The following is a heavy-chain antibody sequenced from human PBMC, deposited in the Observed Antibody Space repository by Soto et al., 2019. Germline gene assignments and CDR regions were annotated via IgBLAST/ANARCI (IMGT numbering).Heavy chain of an antibody. Sequence: GGSLRLSCAASGFTFSSYAMHWVRQAPGKGLEWVAVISYDGSNKYYADSVKGRFTISRDNSKNTLYLQMNSLRAEDTAVYYCARDIIIVVVPAATLNYYYYGMDVWGQGTTVTVSS. CDR2: ISYDGSNK. J-gene: IGHJ6*02. D-gene: IGHD2-2*01. CDR1: GFTFSSYA. V-gene: IGHV3-30-3*01. CDR3: ARDIIIVVVPAATLNYYYYGMDV.